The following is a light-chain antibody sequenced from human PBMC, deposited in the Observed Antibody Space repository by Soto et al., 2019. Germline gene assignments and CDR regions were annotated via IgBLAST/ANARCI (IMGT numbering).Light chain of an antibody. CDR2: KAS. V-gene: IGKV1-5*03. Sequence: DIQMTQSPSTLSASVGERVTITCRASQSISSWLAWYQQKPGKAPKLLIYKASSLESGVPSRFSGSGSGTEFTLTISSLQPDDFATYYCQQYNSYEFTFGPGPKVDIK. CDR3: QQYNSYEFT. CDR1: QSISSW. J-gene: IGKJ3*01.